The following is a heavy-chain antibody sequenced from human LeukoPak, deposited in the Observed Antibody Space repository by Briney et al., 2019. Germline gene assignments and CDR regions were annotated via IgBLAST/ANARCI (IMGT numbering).Heavy chain of an antibody. D-gene: IGHD3-9*01. J-gene: IGHJ4*02. V-gene: IGHV3-21*01. CDR2: ISSSSYI. Sequence: GGSLRLSCAASGFTFSSYSMNWVRQAPGKGLEWVSSISSSSYIYYADSVKGRFTISRDNAKNSLYLQMNSLRAEDTAVYYYAREGYDILTGYRNFDYWGQGTLVTVSS. CDR3: AREGYDILTGYRNFDY. CDR1: GFTFSSYS.